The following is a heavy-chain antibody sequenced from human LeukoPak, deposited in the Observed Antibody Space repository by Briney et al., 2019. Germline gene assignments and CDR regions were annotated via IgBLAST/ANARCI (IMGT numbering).Heavy chain of an antibody. CDR1: GFTFSSYA. Sequence: GGSLRLSCAASGFTFSSYAMSWVRQAAGEGLGGVSAIGGSGGSTYYADSVKGRFTISRDNYKNTLYLQMHSLRAEDTAVYYCAKDGRNDGMRWGQGTMVTVSS. CDR3: AKDGRNDGMR. D-gene: IGHD1-1*01. J-gene: IGHJ4*02. CDR2: IGGSGGST. V-gene: IGHV3-23*01.